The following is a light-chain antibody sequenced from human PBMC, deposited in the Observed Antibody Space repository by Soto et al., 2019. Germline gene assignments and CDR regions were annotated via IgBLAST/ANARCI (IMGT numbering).Light chain of an antibody. CDR2: GAS. CDR1: QSVSSSY. V-gene: IGKV3-20*01. J-gene: IGKJ1*01. CDR3: QHYGSSSWT. Sequence: EIVLTQSPGTLSLSPGERATLSCRARQSVSSSYLAWYQHKPGQAPRLLIYGASSRATGIPDRFSGSGSGTDFTLTISRLEPEDFAVYYCQHYGSSSWTFGQGTKVDVK.